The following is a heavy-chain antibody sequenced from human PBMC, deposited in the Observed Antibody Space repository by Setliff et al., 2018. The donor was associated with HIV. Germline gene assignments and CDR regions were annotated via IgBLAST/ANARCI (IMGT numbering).Heavy chain of an antibody. D-gene: IGHD6-13*01. CDR1: GYTFTAYG. J-gene: IGHJ6*02. CDR3: ASSWSRIRYYGMDV. V-gene: IGHV1-69*10. CDR2: IIPILGIA. Sequence: ASVKVSCKPSGYTFTAYGLSWVRQAPGQGLEWMGGIIPILGIANYAQKFQGRVTMTRNTSISTAYMELSSLRSDDTAVYYCASSWSRIRYYGMDVWGQGTTVTVSS.